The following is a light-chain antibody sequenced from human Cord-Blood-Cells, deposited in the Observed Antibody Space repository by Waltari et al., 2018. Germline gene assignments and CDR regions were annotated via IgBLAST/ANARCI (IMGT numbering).Light chain of an antibody. CDR3: SSYTSSSTYV. J-gene: IGLJ1*01. Sequence: QPASVSGSPGQSITISCTGTSSDVGGYNYVSWYQQHPGKAPKLMIYDVSKRPSGVSNRFSGSKSGNTASLTISGLQAEDEADYYCSSYTSSSTYVFGTGTKVTVL. V-gene: IGLV2-14*01. CDR2: DVS. CDR1: SSDVGGYNY.